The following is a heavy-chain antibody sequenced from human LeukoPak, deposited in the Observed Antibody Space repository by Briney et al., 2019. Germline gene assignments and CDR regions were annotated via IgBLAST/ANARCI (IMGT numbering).Heavy chain of an antibody. CDR2: IKSKTDGGTT. CDR1: GFTFSNAR. CDR3: TTLTYYYDSSGYYS. J-gene: IGHJ4*02. V-gene: IGHV3-15*01. D-gene: IGHD3-22*01. Sequence: GGSLRLSCAASGFTFSNARMSWVRQAPGKGLEWVGRIKSKTDGGTTDYAAPVKGGFTISRDDSKNTLYLQMNSLKTEDTAVYYCTTLTYYYDSSGYYSWGQGTLVTVSS.